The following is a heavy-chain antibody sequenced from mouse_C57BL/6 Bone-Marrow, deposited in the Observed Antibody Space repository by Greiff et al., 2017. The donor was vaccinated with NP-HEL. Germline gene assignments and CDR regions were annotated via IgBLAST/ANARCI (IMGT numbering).Heavy chain of an antibody. J-gene: IGHJ2*01. CDR2: IDPEDGET. V-gene: IGHV14-2*01. CDR1: GFNIKDYY. D-gene: IGHD2-2*01. CDR3: ARRATMVTTNWAYFDY. Sequence: EVKLQESGAELVKPGASVKLSCTASGFNIKDYYMHWVKQRTEQGLEWIGRIDPEDGETKYAPKFQGQATITADKSSNPAYLQLSSLTSEDTAVYYCARRATMVTTNWAYFDYWGQGTTLTVSS.